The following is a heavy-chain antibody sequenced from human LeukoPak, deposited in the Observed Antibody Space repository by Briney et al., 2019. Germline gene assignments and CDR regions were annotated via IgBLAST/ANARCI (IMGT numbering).Heavy chain of an antibody. CDR3: ARRGVAATGSYNMDV. CDR1: GVSISSYD. V-gene: IGHV4-59*08. CDR2: IQSRWST. Sequence: SETLCLSCAVSGVSISSYDMSWVRQPPGKGLEWIGEIQSRWSTNYNPSLKDRVTISVDTSKNQFSLKLSSVTAADTAVYCCARRGVAATGSYNMDVWGKGTTVTVSS. D-gene: IGHD2-8*02. J-gene: IGHJ6*03.